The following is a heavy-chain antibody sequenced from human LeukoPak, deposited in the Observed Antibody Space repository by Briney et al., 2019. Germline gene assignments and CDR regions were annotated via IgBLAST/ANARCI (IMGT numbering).Heavy chain of an antibody. V-gene: IGHV3-74*01. CDR2: INTDGSDT. CDR3: ATGSGLWSPDY. Sequence: GGSLRLSCAASGFTFSSYWMHWVRQAPGKGLVWVSRINTDGSDTGYADSVKGRFTISRDDAKNRLYVQMHSLRAEDTAVYFCATGSGLWSPDYWGQGTLVTVSS. J-gene: IGHJ4*02. D-gene: IGHD2-21*01. CDR1: GFTFSSYW.